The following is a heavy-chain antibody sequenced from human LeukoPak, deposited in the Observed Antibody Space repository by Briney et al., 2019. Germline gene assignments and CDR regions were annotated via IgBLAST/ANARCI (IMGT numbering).Heavy chain of an antibody. CDR3: ARVGVGNWRSSWDY. CDR2: ISSGGGTI. J-gene: IGHJ4*02. D-gene: IGHD3-16*01. V-gene: IGHV3-48*02. CDR1: GFRFNSYS. Sequence: PGASLRLSCAASGFRFNSYSMIWVRQAPGKGLEWIAYISSGGGTIHRADSIQGRFTISRENAKNSVYLQMNSVRDVDMAVYYCARVGVGNWRSSWDYWGPGIRVTVCS.